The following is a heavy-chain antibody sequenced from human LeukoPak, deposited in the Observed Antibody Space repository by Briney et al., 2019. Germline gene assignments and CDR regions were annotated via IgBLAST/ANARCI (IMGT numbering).Heavy chain of an antibody. Sequence: DSVKGRFTTSRDNAKNSLYLQMNSLRAEDTAVYYCARVGYDSSGYDWFDPWGQGTLVTVSS. J-gene: IGHJ5*02. CDR3: ARVGYDSSGYDWFDP. V-gene: IGHV3-48*03. D-gene: IGHD3-22*01.